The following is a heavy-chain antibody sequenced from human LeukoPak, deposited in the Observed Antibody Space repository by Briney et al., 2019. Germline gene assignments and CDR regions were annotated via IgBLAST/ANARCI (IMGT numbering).Heavy chain of an antibody. D-gene: IGHD2-2*01. CDR2: ISGSGGST. J-gene: IGHJ4*02. CDR1: GITFSSYA. Sequence: PGGSLRLSCAVSGITFSSYAMSWVRQAPGKGLEWVSAISGSGGSTYYADSVKGRFTISRDKSKNTLYLQMNSLRAEDTAVYYCAKGSGYCSSTTCRLDYWGQGTLVTVSS. CDR3: AKGSGYCSSTTCRLDY. V-gene: IGHV3-23*01.